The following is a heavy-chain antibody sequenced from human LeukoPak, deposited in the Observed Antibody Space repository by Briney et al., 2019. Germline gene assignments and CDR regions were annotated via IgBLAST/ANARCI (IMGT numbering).Heavy chain of an antibody. CDR1: GFTFDDYA. J-gene: IGHJ6*03. Sequence: GGSLRLSWAASGFTFDDYAMHWVRQAPGKGLEWVSLISWDGGSTYYADSVKGRFTISRDNSKNSLYLQMNSLRAEDTALYYCAKDARWELTGYYYYYMDVWGKGTTVTVSS. D-gene: IGHD1-26*01. CDR2: ISWDGGST. CDR3: AKDARWELTGYYYYYMDV. V-gene: IGHV3-43D*03.